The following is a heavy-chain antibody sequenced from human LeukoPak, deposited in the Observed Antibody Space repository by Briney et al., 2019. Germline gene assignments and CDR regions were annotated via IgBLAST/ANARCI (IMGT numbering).Heavy chain of an antibody. J-gene: IGHJ4*02. CDR3: ARDNSYDSSGFDY. Sequence: GGSLRLSCAASGFTFDDYAMHWVRQAPGKGLEWVSGISWNSGSIGYADSVKGRFTISRDNAKNSLYLQMNSLRAEDTAVYYCARDNSYDSSGFDYWGQGTLVTVPS. CDR1: GFTFDDYA. CDR2: ISWNSGSI. V-gene: IGHV3-9*01. D-gene: IGHD3-22*01.